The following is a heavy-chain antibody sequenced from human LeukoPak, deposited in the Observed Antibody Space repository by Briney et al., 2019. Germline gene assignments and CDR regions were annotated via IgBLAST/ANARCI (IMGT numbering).Heavy chain of an antibody. V-gene: IGHV4-39*07. J-gene: IGHJ4*02. Sequence: TPSETLSLTCTVSGGSISSSSYYWSWIRQPPGKGLEWIGEINHSGSTNYNPSLKSRVTISVDTSKNQFSLKLSSVTAADTAVFYCVRGRSNSWIDYWGQGTLVTVSS. CDR3: VRGRSNSWIDY. CDR1: GGSISSSSYY. CDR2: INHSGST. D-gene: IGHD6-13*01.